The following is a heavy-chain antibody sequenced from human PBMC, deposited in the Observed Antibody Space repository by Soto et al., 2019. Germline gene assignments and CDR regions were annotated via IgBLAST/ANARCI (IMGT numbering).Heavy chain of an antibody. Sequence: EVQLVESGGGLVHPGGSLRLSCAASEFTFSTYWMSWVRQAPGKGLEWVANIKQDGSETYYVDSVKGRFTISRDNAKNSLYLQMNSLRVEDTAVYYCAREGFLDGGSDHWGQGTLVTVSS. V-gene: IGHV3-7*03. CDR1: EFTFSTYW. D-gene: IGHD3-3*01. CDR2: IKQDGSET. CDR3: AREGFLDGGSDH. J-gene: IGHJ4*02.